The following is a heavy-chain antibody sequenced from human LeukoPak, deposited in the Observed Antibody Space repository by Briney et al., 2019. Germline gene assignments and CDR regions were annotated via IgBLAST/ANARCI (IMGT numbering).Heavy chain of an antibody. CDR1: GYTFTGYY. CDR2: IDPTNGIT. D-gene: IGHD4-17*01. J-gene: IGHJ4*02. CDR3: ARYRDGLDY. Sequence: ASVKVSCKASGYTFTGYYIHWVRQAPGQGLEWMGRIDPTNGITNYARKFEDRVTVTRDTSISTAYMELNSLTSDDTAVYYCARYRDGLDYWGQGTLVTVSS. V-gene: IGHV1-2*06.